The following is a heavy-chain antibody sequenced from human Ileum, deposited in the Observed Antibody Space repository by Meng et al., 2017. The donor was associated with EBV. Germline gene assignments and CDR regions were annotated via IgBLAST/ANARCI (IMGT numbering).Heavy chain of an antibody. CDR2: INHSGST. CDR3: AREARSSGYHPGIGP. Sequence: QVDLQQVGGGRLKRSESLSFTRSVDGGVFSGYYWSWIRQSSGKGLEWIGEINHSGSTNYNPSLKSRVTISVDTSKNQFSLKLTSVTAADTAVYYCAREARSSGYHPGIGPWGQGTLVTVSS. J-gene: IGHJ5*02. V-gene: IGHV4-34*02. CDR1: GGVFSGYY. D-gene: IGHD3-22*01.